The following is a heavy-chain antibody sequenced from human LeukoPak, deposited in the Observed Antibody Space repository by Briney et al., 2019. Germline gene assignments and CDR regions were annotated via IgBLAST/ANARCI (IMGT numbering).Heavy chain of an antibody. CDR1: GDSISSDTYY. J-gene: IGHJ5*02. CDR3: AGTRRYCSGGSCYNWFDP. V-gene: IGHV4-61*02. Sequence: PSETLSLTCTVSGDSISSDTYYWTWIRQPAGKGLEWIGRIYISGNTNYNPSLKSRVTISVDTSKNQFSLNLTSVTAADTAVYYCAGTRRYCSGGSCYNWFDPWGQGTLVTVSS. CDR2: IYISGNT. D-gene: IGHD2-15*01.